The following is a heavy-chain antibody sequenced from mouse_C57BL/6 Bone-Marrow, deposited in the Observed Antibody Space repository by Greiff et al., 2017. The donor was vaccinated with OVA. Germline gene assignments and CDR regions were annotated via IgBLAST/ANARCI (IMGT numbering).Heavy chain of an antibody. J-gene: IGHJ2*01. V-gene: IGHV1-7*01. CDR1: GYTFTSYW. D-gene: IGHD1-1*01. Sequence: QVQLKESGAELAKPGASVKLSCKASGYTFTSYWMHWVKQRPGQGLEWIGYINPSSGYTTYNQKFKDKATLTAAKSSSTAYMQLSSLTDEDSAVYYCARRRKDYGSLYYFDYWGQGTTLTVSS. CDR2: INPSSGYT. CDR3: ARRRKDYGSLYYFDY.